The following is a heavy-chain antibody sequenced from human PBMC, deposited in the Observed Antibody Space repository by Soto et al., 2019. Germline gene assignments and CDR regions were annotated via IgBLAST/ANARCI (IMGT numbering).Heavy chain of an antibody. Sequence: PSETLSLPCPVSGCSISSGGYYWSWIRQHPGKGLEWIGYIYYSGSTYYNPSLKSRVTISVDTSKNQFSLKLSSVTAADTAVYYCAREQQPGLNFDYWGQGTLVTVSS. J-gene: IGHJ4*02. CDR3: AREQQPGLNFDY. CDR1: GCSISSGGYY. V-gene: IGHV4-31*03. D-gene: IGHD6-13*01. CDR2: IYYSGST.